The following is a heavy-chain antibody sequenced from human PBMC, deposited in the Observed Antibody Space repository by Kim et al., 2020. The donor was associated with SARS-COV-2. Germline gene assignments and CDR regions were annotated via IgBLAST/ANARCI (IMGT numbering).Heavy chain of an antibody. CDR3: AREAVAGSFDY. Sequence: SPKFKARVTITRATSATTAYLELSGLRSEDTAVYYCAREAVAGSFDYWGQGTLVTVSS. J-gene: IGHJ4*02. V-gene: IGHV1-3*01. D-gene: IGHD6-19*01.